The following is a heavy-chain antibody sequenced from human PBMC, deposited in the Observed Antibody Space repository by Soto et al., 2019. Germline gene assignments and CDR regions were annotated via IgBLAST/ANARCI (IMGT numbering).Heavy chain of an antibody. J-gene: IGHJ4*02. CDR3: ARGFFFGDPS. D-gene: IGHD4-17*01. Sequence: PSETLSLTCPVSGGSISSRSYYWGWVRQPPGKGLEWIASVYSSGIAYYSNSLKSRVTISVDTSKNQFSLKLSSVTAADTAVYYCARGFFFGDPSWGQGTLVTVSS. CDR1: GGSISSRSYY. V-gene: IGHV4-39*01. CDR2: VYSSGIA.